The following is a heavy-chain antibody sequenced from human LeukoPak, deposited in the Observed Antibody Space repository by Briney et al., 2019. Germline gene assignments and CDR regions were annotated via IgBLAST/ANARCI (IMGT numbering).Heavy chain of an antibody. CDR3: ATGETGLWLPDY. J-gene: IGHJ4*02. CDR2: FDPEDGET. Sequence: ASVKVSCKVPGYTLTELSMHWVRQAPGKGLEWMGGFDPEDGETIYAQKFQGRVTMTEDTSTDTAYMELSSLRSEDTAVYYCATGETGLWLPDYWGQGTLVTVSS. V-gene: IGHV1-24*01. D-gene: IGHD4/OR15-4a*01. CDR1: GYTLTELS.